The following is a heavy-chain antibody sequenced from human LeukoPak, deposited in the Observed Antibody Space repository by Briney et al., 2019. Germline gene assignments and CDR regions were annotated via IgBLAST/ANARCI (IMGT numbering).Heavy chain of an antibody. CDR3: AKASYSGSHVFDI. CDR1: GFAFSSYA. V-gene: IGHV3-23*01. D-gene: IGHD1-26*01. J-gene: IGHJ3*02. Sequence: PGGSLRLSCAASGFAFSSYAMTWVRQAPGKGLQWVSSISGGGGSIYCADSVKGRFTLSRDNSKNTLYLQMNSLRAEDTAVYYCAKASYSGSHVFDIWGQGTMVTVSS. CDR2: ISGGGGSI.